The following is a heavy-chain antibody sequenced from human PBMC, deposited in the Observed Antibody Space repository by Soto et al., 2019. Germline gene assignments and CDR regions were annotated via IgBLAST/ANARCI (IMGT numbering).Heavy chain of an antibody. CDR2: IYYSGST. D-gene: IGHD6-13*01. J-gene: IGHJ4*02. Sequence: PSETLSLTCTVSGGSIRSSTYYWGWIRQPPGKGLEWIGSIYYSGSTHYNPSLKSRVTMSVDTSTNQFSLKLNSVTAADTAVYYCTGHEGGAAADRPLDYWGQGTLVTVSS. V-gene: IGHV4-39*01. CDR3: TGHEGGAAADRPLDY. CDR1: GGSIRSSTYY.